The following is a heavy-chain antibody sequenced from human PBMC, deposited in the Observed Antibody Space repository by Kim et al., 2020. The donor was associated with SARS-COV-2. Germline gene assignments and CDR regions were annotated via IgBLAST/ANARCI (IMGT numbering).Heavy chain of an antibody. CDR3: ARDNYDILTGWWATGALEI. Sequence: SETLSLTCTVSGGSVSSGSYYWSWIRQPPGKGLEWIGYIYYSGSTNYNPSLKSRVTISVDTSKNQFSLKLSSVTAADTDVYYCARDNYDILTGWWATGALEIWGQGTMVTVSS. CDR2: IYYSGST. J-gene: IGHJ3*02. CDR1: GGSVSSGSYY. V-gene: IGHV4-61*01. D-gene: IGHD3-9*01.